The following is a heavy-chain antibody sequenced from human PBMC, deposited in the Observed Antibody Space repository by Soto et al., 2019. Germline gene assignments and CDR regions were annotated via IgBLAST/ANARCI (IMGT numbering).Heavy chain of an antibody. V-gene: IGHV1-69*01. J-gene: IGHJ3*02. CDR1: GGTFSNFA. CDR3: EASVRDVLGYDYKDTEGLDI. Sequence: QVQLVQSGPEVKKPGSSVKVSCEASGGTFSNFAVNWVRQAPGQGLEWVGGIIPLFNVAKYAQKFEGRVTIVADDSKSTAYMDLSSVRSDDTAVYYCEASVRDVLGYDYKDTEGLDIWGQGTMVTGSS. D-gene: IGHD4-4*01. CDR2: IIPLFNVA.